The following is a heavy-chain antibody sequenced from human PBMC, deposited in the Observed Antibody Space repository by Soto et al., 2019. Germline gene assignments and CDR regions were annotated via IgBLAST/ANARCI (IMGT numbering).Heavy chain of an antibody. CDR1: GYTFTSHG. CDR3: ARDKLEMATIFDS. D-gene: IGHD5-12*01. V-gene: IGHV1-18*01. Sequence: ASVKASCKASGYTFTSHGISWVRQAPGQGLEWMGWISPYNGNTDYAQKVQGRVTMTTDTSTSTAYMELRSLRSDDTAVYYCARDKLEMATIFDSWGQGALVTVSS. CDR2: ISPYNGNT. J-gene: IGHJ4*02.